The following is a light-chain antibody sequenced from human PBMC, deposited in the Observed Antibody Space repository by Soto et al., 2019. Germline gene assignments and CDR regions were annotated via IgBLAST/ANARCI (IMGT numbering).Light chain of an antibody. Sequence: DIQLTQSPPSLSATVGDRVTITCRAGQTIDSYLNWFQQRPGMAPKLLIYAASKLQSGVPSRFRGSGSGTDFTLTIDTLQPDDFASYYCQQTRSGITFGQGTRLEIK. V-gene: IGKV1-39*01. CDR1: QTIDSY. CDR2: AAS. CDR3: QQTRSGIT. J-gene: IGKJ5*01.